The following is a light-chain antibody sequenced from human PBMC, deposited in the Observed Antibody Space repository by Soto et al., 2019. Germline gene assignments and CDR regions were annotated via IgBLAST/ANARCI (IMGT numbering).Light chain of an antibody. Sequence: QPVLTQPPSVTGAPGQRVTISCTGNNSNIGAGSGVNWYQQFPDKAPKLLIYANTHRPSGVPDRFSGSTSATSASLAITGLQAEDEADYYCSSYTTSRTVLFGGGTQLTVL. J-gene: IGLJ2*01. CDR3: SSYTTSRTVL. CDR2: ANT. CDR1: NSNIGAGSG. V-gene: IGLV1-40*01.